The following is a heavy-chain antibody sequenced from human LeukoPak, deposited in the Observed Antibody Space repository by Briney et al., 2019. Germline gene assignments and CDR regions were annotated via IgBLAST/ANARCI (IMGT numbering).Heavy chain of an antibody. J-gene: IGHJ4*02. CDR2: ITSDGSTS. CDR3: ARERQLERLTFGKEGSAFDY. Sequence: GGSLRLSCAASGFTFSNYRMHWVRQAPGKGLLWVSRITSDGSTSDYADSVMGRFTMSRDNAKNSLYLQMNRLRAEDTAVYYCARERQLERLTFGKEGSAFDYWGQGTLVTVSS. D-gene: IGHD1-1*01. CDR1: GFTFSNYR. V-gene: IGHV3-74*01.